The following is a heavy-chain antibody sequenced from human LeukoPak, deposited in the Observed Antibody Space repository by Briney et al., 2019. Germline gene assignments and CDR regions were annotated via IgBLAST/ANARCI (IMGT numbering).Heavy chain of an antibody. Sequence: PWETLSLTCTVSGFSISNYYYWTWLRQPPGKGLGWIGGIYHSGTTYYNPSLRGRVSISLDTSKTQFSLKLSSVTAADTAVYYCARGKAYSGSYYGIFDYWGQGTLVTVSS. V-gene: IGHV4-38-2*02. CDR2: IYHSGTT. CDR1: GFSISNYYY. D-gene: IGHD1-26*01. J-gene: IGHJ4*02. CDR3: ARGKAYSGSYYGIFDY.